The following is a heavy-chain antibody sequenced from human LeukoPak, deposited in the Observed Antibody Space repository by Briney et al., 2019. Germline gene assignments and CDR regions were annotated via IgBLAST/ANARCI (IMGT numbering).Heavy chain of an antibody. J-gene: IGHJ5*02. CDR3: ASSPPMGDCCCGSCYGGDWFDP. CDR2: IISIFGTA. V-gene: IGHV1-69*06. Sequence: SVKVSCKASGGTFSSYAISWVRQAPGQGLEWMGGIISIFGTANYAQKFQGRVTITADKSTSTAYMELRSLRAKDTAVYYGASSPPMGDCCCGSCYGGDWFDPWGQGTLVTVSS. D-gene: IGHD2-15*01. CDR1: GGTFSSYA.